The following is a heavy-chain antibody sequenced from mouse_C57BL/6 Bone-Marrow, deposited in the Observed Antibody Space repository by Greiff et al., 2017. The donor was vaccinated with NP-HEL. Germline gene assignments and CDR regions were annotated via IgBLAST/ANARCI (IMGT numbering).Heavy chain of an antibody. CDR1: GFTFSSYG. Sequence: DVQLVESGGDLVKPGGSLKLSCAASGFTFSSYGMSWVRQTPDKRLEWVATISSGGSYTYYPDSVKGRFTISRDNAKNPLYLQMSSLKSEDTAMYYCARPDSSGFDYWGQGTTLTVSS. J-gene: IGHJ2*01. D-gene: IGHD3-2*02. CDR2: ISSGGSYT. V-gene: IGHV5-6*01. CDR3: ARPDSSGFDY.